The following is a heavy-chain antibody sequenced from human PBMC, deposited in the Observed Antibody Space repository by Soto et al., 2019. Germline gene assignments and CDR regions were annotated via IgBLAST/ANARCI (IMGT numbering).Heavy chain of an antibody. J-gene: IGHJ4*02. V-gene: IGHV4-39*01. CDR3: ARLEGLATISYYFDF. D-gene: IGHD3-9*01. CDR2: IYFRGNT. CDR1: GDSINSDKYY. Sequence: TSDTLSLTCSVSGDSINSDKYYWGWIRQPPGKGLEWIGSIYFRGNTYYNPSLQTRVTISLDKSKSQFSLKLNSVTAADLAVYFCARLEGLATISYYFDFWGQGALVTVSS.